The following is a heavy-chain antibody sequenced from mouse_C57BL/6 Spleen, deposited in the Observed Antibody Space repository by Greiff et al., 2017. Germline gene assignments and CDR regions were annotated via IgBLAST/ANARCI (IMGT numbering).Heavy chain of an antibody. CDR3: ARRWYYGSSYGYFDV. CDR2: SYWDDDK. J-gene: IGHJ1*03. V-gene: IGHV8-12*01. Sequence: QVTLKVSGPGILKPSQTLSLTCSFSGFSLSTSGMGVSWISQPSGKGLEWLAHSYWDDDKRYNPSLKSRLTISKDTSRNQLFLKITSVATADTAAYCCARRWYYGSSYGYFDVWGTGTTVTVSS. CDR1: GFSLSTSGMG. D-gene: IGHD1-1*01.